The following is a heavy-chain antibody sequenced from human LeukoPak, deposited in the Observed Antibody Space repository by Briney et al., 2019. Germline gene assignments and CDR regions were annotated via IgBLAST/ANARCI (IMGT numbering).Heavy chain of an antibody. J-gene: IGHJ5*02. CDR1: VHSISNSGRS. D-gene: IGHD3-9*01. Sequence: PSETLSLTRIFSVHSISNSGRSWGWIPQPPGKGLEWIRTIPYDENVADNEIPSYNPSLNSRVSISADTSKNQLSLKVNSVTAADTASYYCARLTLTGGGGRGWFDAWGQGTLVIVSS. V-gene: IGHV4-39*01. CDR2: IPYDENVADNEIP. CDR3: ARLTLTGGGGRGWFDA.